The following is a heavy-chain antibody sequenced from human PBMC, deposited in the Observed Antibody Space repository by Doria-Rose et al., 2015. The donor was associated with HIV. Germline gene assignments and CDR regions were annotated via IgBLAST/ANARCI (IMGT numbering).Heavy chain of an antibody. CDR3: ARIKSSRWYHKYYLDF. V-gene: IGHV2-26*01. J-gene: IGHJ4*02. Sequence: QVTLKESGPVLVKPTETLTLTCTVSGVSLSSPGMGVSWIRQPPGKALEWLANICSDDARSYKTSLKSRLTISRGTSKSQVVLTMTDMDPVDTATYYCARIKSSRWYHKYYLDFWGQGTLVIVSA. CDR1: GVSLSSPGMG. CDR2: ICSDDAR. D-gene: IGHD6-13*01.